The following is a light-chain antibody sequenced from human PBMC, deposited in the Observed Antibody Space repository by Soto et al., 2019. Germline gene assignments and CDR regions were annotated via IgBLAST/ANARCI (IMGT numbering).Light chain of an antibody. J-gene: IGLJ3*02. CDR3: SSYTSSATWV. Sequence: SALTQPASVSGSPGQSITISCTGTGSDIGGYNYVSWYQQHPGKAPQLMIYEATDRPSGVSSRFSGSKSGSTASLTISGLQAEDEADYYCSSYTSSATWVFGGGTKLTVL. CDR1: GSDIGGYNY. V-gene: IGLV2-14*01. CDR2: EAT.